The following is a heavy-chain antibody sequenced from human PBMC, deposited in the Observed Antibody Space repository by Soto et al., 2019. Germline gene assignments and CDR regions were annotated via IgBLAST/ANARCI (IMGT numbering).Heavy chain of an antibody. Sequence: SQTLSLTCAISGDSVSSNTAAWNWIRSSPSRGLEWLGRTYYRSNWRHDYAVSVKSRITVNPDTSKNHFSLQLNSVTPDDTAVYYCSRGVAGRGLDLWGQGTLLTVSS. CDR3: SRGVAGRGLDL. CDR1: GDSVSSNTAA. J-gene: IGHJ5*02. D-gene: IGHD6-19*01. CDR2: TYYRSNWRH. V-gene: IGHV6-1*01.